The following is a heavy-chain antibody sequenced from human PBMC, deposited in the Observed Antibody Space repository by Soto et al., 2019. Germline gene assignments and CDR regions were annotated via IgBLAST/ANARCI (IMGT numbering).Heavy chain of an antibody. CDR2: IFSSGTT. V-gene: IGHV4-30-4*01. D-gene: IGHD3-16*01. CDR3: ARDPAPFDYYYAMDV. Sequence: SQTLSLSCTVFGDSSSSGNKYWTWIRKPPGKGLEWIGDIFSSGTTYYTPSLKSRPTMALEASQNQFALKVKSMTDADTAVYYCARDPAPFDYYYAMDVWGQGTTVTVSS. CDR1: GDSSSSGNKY. J-gene: IGHJ6*02.